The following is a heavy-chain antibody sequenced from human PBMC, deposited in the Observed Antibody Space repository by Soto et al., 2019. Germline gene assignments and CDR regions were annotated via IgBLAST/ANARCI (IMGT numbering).Heavy chain of an antibody. D-gene: IGHD3-10*01. CDR2: IYYSGST. J-gene: IGHJ6*03. Sequence: PSETLSLTCTVSGGSISSRSYYWGWIRQPPGKGLEWIGSIYYSGSTYYNPSLKSRVTISVDTSKNQFSLKLSSVTAADTAVYYCARLGLMVRGVPNYYYYMDVWGKGTTVTVSS. CDR3: ARLGLMVRGVPNYYYYMDV. CDR1: GGSISSRSYY. V-gene: IGHV4-39*01.